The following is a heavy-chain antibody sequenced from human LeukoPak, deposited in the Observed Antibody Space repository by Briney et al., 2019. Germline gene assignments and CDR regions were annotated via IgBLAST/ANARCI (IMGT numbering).Heavy chain of an antibody. Sequence: GSLRLSCAASGVSFRAYWMTWVRQAPGTGLEWVAIIKEDGSEKYYVDSVKGRFTISRDNAKNSLYLQMNSLRAEDTAVYYCARDLYGDYGVDYWGQGTLVTVSS. V-gene: IGHV3-7*01. CDR1: GVSFRAYW. CDR2: IKEDGSEK. D-gene: IGHD4-17*01. CDR3: ARDLYGDYGVDY. J-gene: IGHJ4*02.